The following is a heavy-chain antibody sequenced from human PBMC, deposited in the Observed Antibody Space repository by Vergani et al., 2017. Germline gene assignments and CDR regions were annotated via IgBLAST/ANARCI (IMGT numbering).Heavy chain of an antibody. Sequence: QLQLQESGPGLVKPSETLSLTCTVSGGSISSSSYYWGWIRQPPGKGLEWIGSIYYSGSTYYNPSLKSRVTISVDTSKNQFSLKLSSVTAADTAVYYCARHIESLQLVQRDAFDIWGQGTMVTVSS. CDR2: IYYSGST. J-gene: IGHJ3*02. V-gene: IGHV4-39*01. D-gene: IGHD6-13*01. CDR3: ARHIESLQLVQRDAFDI. CDR1: GGSISSSSYY.